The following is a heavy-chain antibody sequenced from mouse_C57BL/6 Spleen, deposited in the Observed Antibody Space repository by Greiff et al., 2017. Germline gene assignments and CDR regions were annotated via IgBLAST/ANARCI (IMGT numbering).Heavy chain of an antibody. V-gene: IGHV1-61*01. D-gene: IGHD3-2*02. J-gene: IGHJ2*01. CDR2: IYPSDSET. CDR3: ARDSSGYVDY. Sequence: QVQLQQPGAELVRPGSSVKLSCKASGYTFTSYWMDWVKQRPGQGLEWIGNIYPSDSETHYNQKFKDKATLTVDQSSSTAYMQLSSLTSEDSAVYYWARDSSGYVDYWGQGTTLTVSS. CDR1: GYTFTSYW.